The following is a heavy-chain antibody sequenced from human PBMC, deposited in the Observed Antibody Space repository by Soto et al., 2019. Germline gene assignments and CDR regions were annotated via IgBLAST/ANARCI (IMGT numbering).Heavy chain of an antibody. J-gene: IGHJ4*02. V-gene: IGHV3-30*18. D-gene: IGHD1-26*01. CDR3: AKDASGSYFDY. CDR2: ISYDGSNK. Sequence: PGGSLKLSCAASGFTFSSYGMHWVRQAPGKGLEWVAVISYDGSNKYYADSVKGRFTISRDNSKNTLYLQMNSLRAEDTAVYYCAKDASGSYFDYWGQGTLVTVSS. CDR1: GFTFSSYG.